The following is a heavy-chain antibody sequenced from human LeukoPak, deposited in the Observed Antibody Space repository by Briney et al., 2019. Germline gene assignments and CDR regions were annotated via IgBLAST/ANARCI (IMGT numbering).Heavy chain of an antibody. CDR1: GGSITTRGYF. CDR3: ARGSRRGTLYMSSSWYFWFDP. Sequence: SETLSLTCIVSGGSITTRGYFWGWIRQPPGQGLEWIATISYRGITYYSPSLKSRVTISVDTSANQFSLKLSSVTAADTAVYYCARGSRRGTLYMSSSWYFWFDPWGQGTLVTVSS. CDR2: ISYRGIT. J-gene: IGHJ5*02. D-gene: IGHD6-13*01. V-gene: IGHV4-39*01.